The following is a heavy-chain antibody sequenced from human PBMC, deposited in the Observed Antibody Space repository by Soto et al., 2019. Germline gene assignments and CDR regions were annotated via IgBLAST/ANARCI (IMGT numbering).Heavy chain of an antibody. CDR3: ARDHSPGLSSPLHY. Sequence: HPGGSLRLSCAASGFTFSSYAMHWVRQAPGKGLEWVAVISYDGSNKYYADSVKGRFTISRDNSKNTLYLQMNSLRAEDTAVYYCARDHSPGLSSPLHYWGQGTLVTVSS. CDR1: GFTFSSYA. V-gene: IGHV3-30-3*01. CDR2: ISYDGSNK. J-gene: IGHJ4*02.